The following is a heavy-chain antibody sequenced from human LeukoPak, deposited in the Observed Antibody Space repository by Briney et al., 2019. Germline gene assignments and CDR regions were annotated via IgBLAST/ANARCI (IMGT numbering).Heavy chain of an antibody. V-gene: IGHV4-61*02. D-gene: IGHD3-9*01. Sequence: SETLSLTCTVSGGSISSGSYYWSWIRQPAGKGLEWIGRIYTSGSTNYNPSLKSRVTISVDTSKNQFSLKLSSVTAADTAVYYCARGKRDLDILNRWGQGTLVTVAS. CDR2: IYTSGST. J-gene: IGHJ5*02. CDR3: ARGKRDLDILNR. CDR1: GGSISSGSYY.